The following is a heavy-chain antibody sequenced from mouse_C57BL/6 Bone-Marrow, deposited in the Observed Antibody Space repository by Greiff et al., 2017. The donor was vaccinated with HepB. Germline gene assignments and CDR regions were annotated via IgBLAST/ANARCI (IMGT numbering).Heavy chain of an antibody. V-gene: IGHV1-52*01. J-gene: IGHJ1*03. Sequence: QVQLQQPGAELVRPGSSVKLSCKASGYTFTSYWMHWVKQRPVQGLEWIGNIDPSDSETHYNQKFKDKATLTVDKSSSTAYMQLSSLTSEDSAVYYCARGPVYYGSSHWYFDVWGTGTTVTVSS. CDR2: IDPSDSET. D-gene: IGHD1-1*01. CDR1: GYTFTSYW. CDR3: ARGPVYYGSSHWYFDV.